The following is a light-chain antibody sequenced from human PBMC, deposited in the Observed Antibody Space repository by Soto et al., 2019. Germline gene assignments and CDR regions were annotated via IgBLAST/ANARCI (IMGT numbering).Light chain of an antibody. Sequence: QSALTQPASVSGSPGQSITISCTGTSSDVGGYNYVSWYQQHPGKAPKLMIYEVSNRPSGVSNHFSGSKSGNTASLTISGLHAEDEADYYCSSYTSSSTLDVFGTGTKVTVL. CDR3: SSYTSSSTLDV. CDR1: SSDVGGYNY. V-gene: IGLV2-14*01. CDR2: EVS. J-gene: IGLJ1*01.